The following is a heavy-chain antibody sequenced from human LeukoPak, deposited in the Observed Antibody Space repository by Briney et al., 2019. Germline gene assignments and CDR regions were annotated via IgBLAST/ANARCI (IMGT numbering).Heavy chain of an antibody. CDR1: GGSFSGYY. D-gene: IGHD2-2*01. CDR3: ARDPSRYCSSTSCYDGGYYYYYGMDV. V-gene: IGHV4-34*01. Sequence: SETLSLTCAVYGGSFSGYYWSWIRQPPGKGLEWIGEINHSGSTNYNPSLKSRVTISVDTSKNQFSLKLSSVTAADTAVYYCARDPSRYCSSTSCYDGGYYYYYGMDVWGQGTTVTVSS. CDR2: INHSGST. J-gene: IGHJ6*02.